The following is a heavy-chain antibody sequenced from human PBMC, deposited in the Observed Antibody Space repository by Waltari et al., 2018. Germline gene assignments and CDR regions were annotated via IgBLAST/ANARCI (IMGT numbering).Heavy chain of an antibody. CDR3: ATDGPPRYYYDSSGYYYVVRNAFDI. CDR2: VDPEDGET. Sequence: EVQLVQSGAEVKKPGATVKISCKASGYTFTDYYMHWVQQAPGKGLEWMGRVDPEDGETIYAEKFQGRVTITADTSTDTAYMELSSLRSEDTAVYYCATDGPPRYYYDSSGYYYVVRNAFDIWGQGTMVTVSS. D-gene: IGHD3-22*01. V-gene: IGHV1-69-2*01. CDR1: GYTFTDYY. J-gene: IGHJ3*02.